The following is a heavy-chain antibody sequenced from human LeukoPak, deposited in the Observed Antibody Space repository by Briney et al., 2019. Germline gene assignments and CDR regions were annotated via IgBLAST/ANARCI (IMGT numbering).Heavy chain of an antibody. Sequence: SETLSLTCAVYGGSFSGYYWSWIRQPPGKGLEWIGEINHSGSTNYNPSLKSRVTISVDTSKNQFSLKLSSVTAADTAVYYCAREQVGWFGEATYYYYYYMDVWGKGTTVTVSS. J-gene: IGHJ6*03. CDR2: INHSGST. D-gene: IGHD3-10*01. CDR1: GGSFSGYY. V-gene: IGHV4-34*01. CDR3: AREQVGWFGEATYYYYYYMDV.